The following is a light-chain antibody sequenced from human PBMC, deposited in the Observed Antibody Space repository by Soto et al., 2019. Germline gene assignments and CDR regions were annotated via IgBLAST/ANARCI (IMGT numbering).Light chain of an antibody. J-gene: IGKJ2*01. CDR2: DAS. CDR3: QQRSNWPPYT. CDR1: QSVSSY. Sequence: EIVLTQSPATLSLSPGERATISCRASQSVSSYLAWYQQKPDQDPRLLIYDASNRATGIPARFSGSGSGTDFTLTISSLEPEDFAVYYCQQRSNWPPYTFGQGTKLEIK. V-gene: IGKV3-11*01.